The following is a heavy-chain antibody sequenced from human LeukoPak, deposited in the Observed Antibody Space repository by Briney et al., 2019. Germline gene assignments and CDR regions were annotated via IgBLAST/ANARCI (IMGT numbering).Heavy chain of an antibody. D-gene: IGHD2/OR15-2a*01. J-gene: IGHJ4*02. CDR1: GFTFSSYW. V-gene: IGHV3-7*01. CDR2: IKQDGSEK. CDR3: VSFYETY. Sequence: GGSLRLSCAASGFTFSSYWMNWVRQVPGKGLEWVANIKQDGSEKYYVDSVKGRFTISKDNAKNTVYLQMNSLRAEDTAVYYCVSFYETYWGRGTLVTVSS.